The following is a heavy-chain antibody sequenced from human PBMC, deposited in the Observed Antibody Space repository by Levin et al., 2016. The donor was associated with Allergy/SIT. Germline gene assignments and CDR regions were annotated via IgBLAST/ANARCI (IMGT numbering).Heavy chain of an antibody. CDR2: ISSDGTDK. Sequence: GESLKISCAASGFTFSSYGMNWVRQAPGKGLEWVAIISSDGTDKYYTDSVKGRFTISRDNSRNTLYLQMSSLRTEDTAVFYCGRHADGIDYWGQGTLVTVSS. J-gene: IGHJ4*02. V-gene: IGHV3-30*03. CDR3: GRHADGIDY. CDR1: GFTFSSYG. D-gene: IGHD1-26*01.